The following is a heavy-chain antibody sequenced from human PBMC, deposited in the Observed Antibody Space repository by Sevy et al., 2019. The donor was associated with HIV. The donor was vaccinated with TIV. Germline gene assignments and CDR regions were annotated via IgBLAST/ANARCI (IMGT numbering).Heavy chain of an antibody. D-gene: IGHD2-8*01. V-gene: IGHV3-21*01. CDR3: ARINCTNGVCFQGYYYYAMDV. CDR1: GFTFRSYS. J-gene: IGHJ6*02. CDR2: ISTESTYI. Sequence: GGSLRLSRAASGFTFRSYSMNWVRQAPGKGLEWISSISTESTYIYYADSLKGRFTISRDNAKNSLFLQMNSLRAEDTAVYYCARINCTNGVCFQGYYYYAMDVWGQGTTVTVSS.